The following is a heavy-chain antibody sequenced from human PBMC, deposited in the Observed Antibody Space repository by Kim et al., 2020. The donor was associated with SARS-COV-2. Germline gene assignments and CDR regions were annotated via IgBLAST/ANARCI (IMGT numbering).Heavy chain of an antibody. Sequence: SETLSLTCTVSGGSISSYYWSWIRQPPGKGLEWIGYIYYSGSTNYNPSLKSRVTISVDTSKNQFSLKLSSVTAADTAVYYCARFRWGIGMAGGGYFDYWGQGTLVTVSS. V-gene: IGHV4-59*01. CDR1: GGSISSYY. CDR2: IYYSGST. CDR3: ARFRWGIGMAGGGYFDY. D-gene: IGHD3-16*01. J-gene: IGHJ4*02.